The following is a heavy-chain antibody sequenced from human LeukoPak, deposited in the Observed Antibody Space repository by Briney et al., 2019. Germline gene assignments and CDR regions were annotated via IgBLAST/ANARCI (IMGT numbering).Heavy chain of an antibody. V-gene: IGHV3-30*18. J-gene: IGHJ4*02. CDR1: GFTFSSYG. CDR2: ISYDGSNK. D-gene: IGHD4-17*01. Sequence: GMSLRLSCAASGFTFSSYGMHWVRQAPGKGLEWMAVISYDGSNKYYADSVKGRFTISRDNSKNTLYLQMNSLRAEDTAVYYCAKGNYGDYPLYFDYWGQGTLVTVSS. CDR3: AKGNYGDYPLYFDY.